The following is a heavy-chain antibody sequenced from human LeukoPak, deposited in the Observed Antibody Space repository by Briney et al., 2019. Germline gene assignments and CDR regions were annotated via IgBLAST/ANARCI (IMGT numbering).Heavy chain of an antibody. CDR2: ISWNSGYI. Sequence: GRSLRLSCAASGFTFDNYARHWVRQAPGKGLEWLSIISWNSGYIGYADSVKGRFTISRDNAKKSLDLQINSLRAEDTAFYYCAKVRGTYSSGYFFDYWGQGTLVTVSS. CDR3: AKVRGTYSSGYFFDY. D-gene: IGHD6-19*01. V-gene: IGHV3-9*01. J-gene: IGHJ4*02. CDR1: GFTFDNYA.